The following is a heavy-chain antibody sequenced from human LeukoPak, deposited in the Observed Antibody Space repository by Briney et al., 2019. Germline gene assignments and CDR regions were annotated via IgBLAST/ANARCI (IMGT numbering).Heavy chain of an antibody. Sequence: SETLSLTCSVAGGSISSDYWAWIRQTPGKGLEWIAYIHYNGHTSYNPSLKSRVTISIDASKNQFSLKLSSVTAADTAVYYCAGYGSGSYWKAFDYWGQGTLVTVSS. CDR2: IHYNGHT. CDR1: GGSISSDY. J-gene: IGHJ4*02. CDR3: AGYGSGSYWKAFDY. V-gene: IGHV4-59*01. D-gene: IGHD3-10*01.